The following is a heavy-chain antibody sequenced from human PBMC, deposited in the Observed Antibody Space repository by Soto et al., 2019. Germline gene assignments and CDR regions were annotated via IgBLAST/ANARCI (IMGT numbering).Heavy chain of an antibody. CDR1: GYTFTSYG. Sequence: ASVKVSCKASGYTFTSYGIDWARQAPGQGLEWMGWISGYNGNTNYAQRFQGRVTLTTDTSSSTAYMELRSLRSDDTAVYYCTALPRLPFDIWGQGTMVTVSS. J-gene: IGHJ3*02. CDR2: ISGYNGNT. D-gene: IGHD5-18*01. CDR3: TALPRLPFDI. V-gene: IGHV1-18*04.